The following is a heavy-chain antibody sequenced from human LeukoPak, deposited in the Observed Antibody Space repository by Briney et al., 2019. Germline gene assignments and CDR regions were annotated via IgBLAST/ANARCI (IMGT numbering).Heavy chain of an antibody. V-gene: IGHV1-2*02. Sequence: ASLKVSCKASGYTLTGYYLHWVRQAPGQGLEWMGWLNPDSGATNYAQKFQGRVTITRDTSISTAYMELSRLTSDDTAVYYCARDPRNYIDYWGQGTLVPVST. CDR3: ARDPRNYIDY. CDR2: LNPDSGAT. J-gene: IGHJ4*02. CDR1: GYTLTGYY.